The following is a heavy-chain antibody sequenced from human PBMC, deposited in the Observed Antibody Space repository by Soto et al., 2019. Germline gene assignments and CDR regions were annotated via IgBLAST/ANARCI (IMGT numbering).Heavy chain of an antibody. CDR2: IVVGSGNT. Sequence: SVKVSCKASGFTFTSSAMQWVRQARGQRLEWIGWIVVGSGNTNYAQKFQERVTISADKSISTAYLQWSSLKASDTAMYYCARLPGITIFGVVPDDAFDIWGQGTMVTVSS. D-gene: IGHD3-3*01. CDR3: ARLPGITIFGVVPDDAFDI. V-gene: IGHV1-58*02. J-gene: IGHJ3*02. CDR1: GFTFTSSA.